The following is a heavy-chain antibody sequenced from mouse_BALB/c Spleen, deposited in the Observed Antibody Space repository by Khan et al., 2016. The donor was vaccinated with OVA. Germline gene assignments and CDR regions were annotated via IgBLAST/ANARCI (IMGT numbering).Heavy chain of an antibody. V-gene: IGHV5-6*01. D-gene: IGHD1-3*01. J-gene: IGHJ3*01. CDR2: ISTAGDYT. CDR1: GFTFSSSG. Sequence: EVELVESGGDLVKPGGSLKLSCAASGFTFSSSGMSWVRQTPDKRLEWVATISTAGDYTYYPDNVKGRFTISRDNAKNTLYLQMTSLKSEDTAVVYCASNLSGSFAYWGQGTLVTVSA. CDR3: ASNLSGSFAY.